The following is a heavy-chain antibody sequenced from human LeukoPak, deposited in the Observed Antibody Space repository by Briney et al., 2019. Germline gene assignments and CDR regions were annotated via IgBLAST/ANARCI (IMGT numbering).Heavy chain of an antibody. CDR2: IGGTGDDT. J-gene: IGHJ4*02. Sequence: PGGSLRLSCAASGFTFSDYAMSWVRQAPGKGLEWVSSIGGTGDDTFYADSVKGRFTISRDNAKTTVYLQMNSLRAEDTAIYYCARQAAYGENGIAYWGQGTLVTVSS. V-gene: IGHV3-23*01. CDR1: GFTFSDYA. CDR3: ARQAAYGENGIAY. D-gene: IGHD4-17*01.